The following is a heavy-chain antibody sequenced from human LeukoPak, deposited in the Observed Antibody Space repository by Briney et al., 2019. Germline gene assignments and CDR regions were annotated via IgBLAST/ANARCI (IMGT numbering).Heavy chain of an antibody. D-gene: IGHD3-10*01. V-gene: IGHV3-74*01. Sequence: PGGSLRLSCAASGFTFSSYWMHWVRQAPGKGLVWVSRINSDGSSTSYADSVKGRFTISRDNAKNTLYLQMNSLRAEDTAVYHCARDYGSGSYYMYYYYYMDVWGKGTTVTISS. CDR3: ARDYGSGSYYMYYYYYMDV. CDR2: INSDGSST. CDR1: GFTFSSYW. J-gene: IGHJ6*03.